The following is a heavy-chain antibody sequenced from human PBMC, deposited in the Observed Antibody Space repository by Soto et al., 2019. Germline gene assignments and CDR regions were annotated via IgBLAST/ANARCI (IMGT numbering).Heavy chain of an antibody. CDR3: ARDHNYDFWSGYYGHDAFDI. J-gene: IGHJ3*02. CDR1: GFTFSSYS. D-gene: IGHD3-3*01. V-gene: IGHV3-21*01. Sequence: PGGSLRLFCAASGFTFSSYSMNWVRQAPGKGLEWVSSISGSSDYIYYADSVKGRFTISRDNAKNSLYLQMNSLRAEDTAVYYCARDHNYDFWSGYYGHDAFDIWGQGTKVTVSS. CDR2: ISGSSDYI.